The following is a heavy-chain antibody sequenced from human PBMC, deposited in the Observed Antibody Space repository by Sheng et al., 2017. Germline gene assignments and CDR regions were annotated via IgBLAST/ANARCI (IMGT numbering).Heavy chain of an antibody. D-gene: IGHD3-22*01. CDR1: GFTFSSYA. CDR3: ARELGIRYYDSSGYYTRANYFDY. Sequence: QVQLVESGGGVVQPGRSLRLSCAASGFTFSSYAMHWVRQAPGKGLEWVAVISYDGSNKYYADSVKGRFTISRDNSKNTLYLQMNSLRAEDTAVYYCARELGIRYYDSSGYYTRANYFDYWGQGTLVTVSS. J-gene: IGHJ4*02. V-gene: IGHV3-30-3*01. CDR2: ISYDGSNK.